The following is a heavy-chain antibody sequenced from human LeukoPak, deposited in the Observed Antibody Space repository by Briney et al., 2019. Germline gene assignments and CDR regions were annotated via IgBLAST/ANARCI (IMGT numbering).Heavy chain of an antibody. CDR2: ISGSGGST. V-gene: IGHV3-23*01. D-gene: IGHD1-26*01. Sequence: GGSLRLSCAASGFTFSSYAMSWVRQAPGKGLEWVSTISGSGGSTYSADSAKGRFTISRDNSKNTLYLQMNSLRAEDTAVYYCATNRYSGTYFFDYWGQGTLVTVSS. CDR1: GFTFSSYA. J-gene: IGHJ4*02. CDR3: ATNRYSGTYFFDY.